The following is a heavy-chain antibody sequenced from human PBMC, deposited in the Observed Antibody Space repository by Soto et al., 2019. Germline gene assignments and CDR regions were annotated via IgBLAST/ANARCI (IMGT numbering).Heavy chain of an antibody. Sequence: QVHLVESGGGVVQPGRSLRLSCAASGFTFSNSAMHWARQAPGKGLEWVAVISYDGNNKYYADSVKGRFTISRDNSVNRLYLQMNSLRPEDTAVYYCARDRVVAGSGEIDYWGKGTLVTVSS. V-gene: IGHV3-30-3*01. D-gene: IGHD6-19*01. J-gene: IGHJ4*02. CDR3: ARDRVVAGSGEIDY. CDR2: ISYDGNNK. CDR1: GFTFSNSA.